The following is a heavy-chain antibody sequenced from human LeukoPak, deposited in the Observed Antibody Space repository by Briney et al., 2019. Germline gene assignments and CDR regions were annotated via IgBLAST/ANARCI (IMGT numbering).Heavy chain of an antibody. CDR1: GFTFSSYG. CDR2: ISYDGSNK. CDR3: AKLAVGATTLVDY. V-gene: IGHV3-30*18. Sequence: GGSLRLSCAASGFTFSSYGMHWVRQAPGKGLEWVAVISYDGSNKYYADSVKGRFTISRVNSKNTLYLQMNSLRAEDTAVYYCAKLAVGATTLVDYWGQGTLVTVSS. D-gene: IGHD1-26*01. J-gene: IGHJ4*02.